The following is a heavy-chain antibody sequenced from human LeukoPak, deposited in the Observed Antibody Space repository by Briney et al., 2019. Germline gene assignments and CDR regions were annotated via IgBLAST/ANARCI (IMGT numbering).Heavy chain of an antibody. V-gene: IGHV3-21*01. J-gene: IGHJ4*02. CDR3: ARGDDILTGYCIDY. D-gene: IGHD3-9*01. Sequence: GGSLRLSCAASGFTFSSYSMNWVRQAPGKGLEWVSSISSSSSYIYYADSVKGRFTISRDNAKNSLYLQMNSLRAEDTAVYYRARGDDILTGYCIDYWGQGTLVTVSS. CDR1: GFTFSSYS. CDR2: ISSSSSYI.